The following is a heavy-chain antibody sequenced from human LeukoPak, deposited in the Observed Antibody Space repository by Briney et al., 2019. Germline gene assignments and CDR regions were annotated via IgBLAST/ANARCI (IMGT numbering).Heavy chain of an antibody. J-gene: IGHJ4*02. CDR3: AASYDSSGYYELPRA. CDR1: GFTFSSYA. CDR2: ISYDGSNK. Sequence: GGSLRLSCAASGFTFSSYAMHWVRQAPGKGLEWVAVISYDGSNKYYADSVKGRFTISSDNSKNTLYLQMNSLRAEDTAVYYCAASYDSSGYYELPRAWGQGTLVTVSS. D-gene: IGHD3-22*01. V-gene: IGHV3-30*04.